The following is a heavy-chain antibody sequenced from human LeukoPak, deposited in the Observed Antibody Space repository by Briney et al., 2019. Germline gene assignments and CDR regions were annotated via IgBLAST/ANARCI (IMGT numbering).Heavy chain of an antibody. CDR3: AKNRGGSYYSGFDY. V-gene: IGHV3-23*01. CDR1: GFTFSGYD. CDR2: VRGSDTGT. J-gene: IGHJ4*02. Sequence: PGGSLRLSCAASGFTFSGYDMSWVRQAPGKGLEWVSAVRGSDTGTSYADSVKGRFTISRDNSKNTLYLQMNSLRAEDTAVYYCAKNRGGSYYSGFDYWGQGTLVTVSS. D-gene: IGHD1-26*01.